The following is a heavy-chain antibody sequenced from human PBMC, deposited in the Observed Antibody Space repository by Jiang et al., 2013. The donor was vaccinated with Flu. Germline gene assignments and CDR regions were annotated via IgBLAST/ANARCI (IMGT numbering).Heavy chain of an antibody. J-gene: IGHJ4*02. CDR3: ARDRGGTWELPLPIDY. CDR1: GFTFSSYS. V-gene: IGHV3-21*01. CDR2: ISSSSSYI. Sequence: VQLLESGGGLVKPGGSLRLSCAASGFTFSSYSMNWVRQAPGKGLEWVSSISSSSSYIYYADSVKGRFTISRDNAKNSLYLQMNSLRAEDTAVYYCARDRGGTWELPLPIDYWGQGTLVTVSS. D-gene: IGHD1-26*01.